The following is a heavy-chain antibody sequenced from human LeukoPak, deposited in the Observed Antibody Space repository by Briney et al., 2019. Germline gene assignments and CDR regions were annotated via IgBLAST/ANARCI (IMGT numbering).Heavy chain of an antibody. V-gene: IGHV1-2*02. CDR2: INPNSGGT. CDR3: ARETYCSSITCYNVVDAFDI. J-gene: IGHJ3*02. Sequence: ASVKVSCKASGYTFTGYYMHWVRQAPGQGLEWMGWINPNSGGTNYAQKFQGRVTMTRDTSISTAYMELSRLRSDDTAVYYCARETYCSSITCYNVVDAFDIWGQGTMVTVSS. D-gene: IGHD2-2*02. CDR1: GYTFTGYY.